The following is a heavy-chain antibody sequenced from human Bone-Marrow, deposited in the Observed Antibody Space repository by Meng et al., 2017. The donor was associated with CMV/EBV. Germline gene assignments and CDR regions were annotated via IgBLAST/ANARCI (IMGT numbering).Heavy chain of an antibody. Sequence: LSLTCAASRFTFSSYWMHWVRQAPGKGLVWVSRINSDGSSTSYADSVKGRFTISRDNAKNTLYLQMNSLRAEDTAVYYCTRGVYCTSGVCYGRVSNMESDYWGQGTLVTVSS. J-gene: IGHJ4*02. D-gene: IGHD2-8*01. CDR1: RFTFSSYW. CDR2: INSDGSST. CDR3: TRGVYCTSGVCYGRVSNMESDY. V-gene: IGHV3-74*01.